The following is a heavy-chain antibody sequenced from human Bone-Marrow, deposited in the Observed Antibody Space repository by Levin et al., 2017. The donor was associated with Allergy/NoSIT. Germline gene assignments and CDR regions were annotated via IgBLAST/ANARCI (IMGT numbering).Heavy chain of an antibody. D-gene: IGHD3-10*01. J-gene: IGHJ4*02. CDR1: GFTFSNSW. CDR3: GRPIRESSGDF. Sequence: GGSLRLSCAVSGFTFSNSWMRWVRHVPGKGLEWLANIKPDGTETSYLDSVRGRFTVSRDNAKSSLYLQMNSLSVDDTAVYYCGRPIRESSGDFWGRGTLVTVSS. CDR2: IKPDGTET. V-gene: IGHV3-7*03.